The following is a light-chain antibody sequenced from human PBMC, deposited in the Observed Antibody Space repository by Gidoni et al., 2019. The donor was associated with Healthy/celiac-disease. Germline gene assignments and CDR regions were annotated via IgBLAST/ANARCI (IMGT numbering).Light chain of an antibody. Sequence: EIVMTQSPATLSVSPGERATLSCRASQSVNSNLAWYQQKPGQAPRPLIYGASTRATGIPARFSGSGSGTEVTLTISSLQSEDFAVYYCQQYNNWPLYTFGQGTKLEIK. CDR2: GAS. J-gene: IGKJ2*01. V-gene: IGKV3-15*01. CDR1: QSVNSN. CDR3: QQYNNWPLYT.